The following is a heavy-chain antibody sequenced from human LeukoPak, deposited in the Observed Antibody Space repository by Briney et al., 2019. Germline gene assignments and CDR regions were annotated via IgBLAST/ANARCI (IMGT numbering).Heavy chain of an antibody. V-gene: IGHV3-74*01. CDR3: VRDLDLGGYSSFVS. CDR2: LRSDGGSS. Sequence: GGSLRLSCAASGFTFSTYFWMHWVRQAPGKGLVWVSRLRSDGGSSAYADFVRGRFTISRDNAKNTLYLQMNSLRAEDTAVYYCVRDLDLGGYSSFVSWGQGTLVTVSS. J-gene: IGHJ4*02. D-gene: IGHD4-23*01. CDR1: GFTFSTYFW.